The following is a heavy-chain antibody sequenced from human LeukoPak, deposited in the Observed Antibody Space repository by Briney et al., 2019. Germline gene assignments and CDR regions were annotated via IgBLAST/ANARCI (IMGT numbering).Heavy chain of an antibody. V-gene: IGHV3-23*01. Sequence: PGGSLRLSCAASGFTFSSYAMSWVRQAPGKGLEWVSAISGSGGSTYYADSVKGRFTISRDNSKNTLYLQMNSLRAEDTAVYYCAKDLGGYSYVGWFDPWGRGTLVTVSS. CDR1: GFTFSSYA. CDR3: AKDLGGYSYVGWFDP. CDR2: ISGSGGST. J-gene: IGHJ5*02. D-gene: IGHD5-18*01.